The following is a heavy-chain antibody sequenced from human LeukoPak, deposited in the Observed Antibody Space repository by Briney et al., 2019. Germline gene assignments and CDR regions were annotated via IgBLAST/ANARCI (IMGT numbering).Heavy chain of an antibody. V-gene: IGHV1-2*02. CDR3: ARVAPYSSSWYFDY. CDR1: GYTFTGYY. J-gene: IGHJ4*02. D-gene: IGHD6-13*01. CDR2: INPNSGGT. Sequence: ASVKVSCKASGYTFTGYYMHWVRQAPGQGLEWMGWINPNSGGTDYAQKFQGRVTRTRDTSISTAYMELSRLRSDDTAVYYCARVAPYSSSWYFDYWGQGTLVTVSS.